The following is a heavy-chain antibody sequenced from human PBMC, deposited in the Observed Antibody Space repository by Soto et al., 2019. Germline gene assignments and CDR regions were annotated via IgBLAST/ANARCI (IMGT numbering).Heavy chain of an antibody. CDR1: GGSISSYY. Sequence: SETLSLTCTVSGGSISSYYWSWIRQPPGKGQEWIGYIYYSGSTNYNPSLKSRVTISVDTSKNQFSLKLSSVTAADTAVYYCARTRIRGLLDYWGQGTLVTVSS. J-gene: IGHJ4*02. V-gene: IGHV4-59*08. CDR3: ARTRIRGLLDY. CDR2: IYYSGST.